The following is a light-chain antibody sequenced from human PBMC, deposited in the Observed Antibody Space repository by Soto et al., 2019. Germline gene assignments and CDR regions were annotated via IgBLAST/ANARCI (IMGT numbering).Light chain of an antibody. V-gene: IGKV1-9*01. CDR3: QQLNSYPVT. CDR2: AAS. J-gene: IGKJ1*01. Sequence: DIQLTQSPSLLSASLGDRVTITCRASQGISSYLAWYQQKPGKAPKLLIYAASTLQSGVPSRFSGSGSGTEFTLTISSLQPEDFATYYCQQLNSYPVTFGQGTKVEIK. CDR1: QGISSY.